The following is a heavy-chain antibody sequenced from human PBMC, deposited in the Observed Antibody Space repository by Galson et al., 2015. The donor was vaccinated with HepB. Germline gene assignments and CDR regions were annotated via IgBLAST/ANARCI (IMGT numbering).Heavy chain of an antibody. CDR1: GGSISSYY. V-gene: IGHV4-4*07. D-gene: IGHD3-9*01. J-gene: IGHJ2*01. CDR3: ARAAYFDWLLYSMAFWYFDL. Sequence: ETLSLTCTVSGGSISSYYWSWIRQPAGKGLEWIGRIYTSGSTNYNPSLKSRVTMSVDTSKNQFSLKLSSVTAADTAVYYCARAAYFDWLLYSMAFWYFDLWGRGTLVTVSS. CDR2: IYTSGST.